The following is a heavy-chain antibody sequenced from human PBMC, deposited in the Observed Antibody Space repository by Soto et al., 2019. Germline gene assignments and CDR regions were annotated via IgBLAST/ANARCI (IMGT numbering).Heavy chain of an antibody. D-gene: IGHD3-22*01. CDR1: GDTFGNFA. V-gene: IGHV1-69*06. J-gene: IGHJ5*02. CDR2: IIPIFGTT. Sequence: QVQLVQSGAEVKKPGSSVKVSCRASGDTFGNFAMTWVRQAPGQGLEWMGGIIPIFGTTNYAQKFQGRVTFPADKSTRTAYMELASLTSEDTAVYYCANESGQYESSGQSWFDPWGQGTLVTVSS. CDR3: ANESGQYESSGQSWFDP.